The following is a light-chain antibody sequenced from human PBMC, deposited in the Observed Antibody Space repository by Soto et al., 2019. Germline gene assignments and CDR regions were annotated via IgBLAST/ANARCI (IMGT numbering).Light chain of an antibody. V-gene: IGLV2-14*01. Sequence: QSALTQVASVSGSPGQSITISCTATSSDVGGHDYVSWYLQHPGKAPKLLIYEAFNRPSGVSDRFSGSKSGSTASLTISGLQAEDEGDYYCSSYAGSSPLYVFGTGTKLTVL. CDR2: EAF. CDR3: SSYAGSSPLYV. J-gene: IGLJ1*01. CDR1: SSDVGGHDY.